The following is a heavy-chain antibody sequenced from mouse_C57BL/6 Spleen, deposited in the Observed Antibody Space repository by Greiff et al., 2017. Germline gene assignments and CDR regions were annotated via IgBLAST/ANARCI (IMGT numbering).Heavy chain of an antibody. J-gene: IGHJ2*01. CDR2: IYPGDGDT. D-gene: IGHD2-3*01. CDR3: ARTIYDGYYVPFFDY. Sequence: QVQLKESGPELVKPGASVKISCKASGYAFSSSWMNWVKQRPGKGLEWIGRIYPGDGDTNYNGKLKGKATLTADKSSSTAYMQLSSLTSEDSAVYICARTIYDGYYVPFFDYWGQGTTLTVSS. CDR1: GYAFSSSW. V-gene: IGHV1-82*01.